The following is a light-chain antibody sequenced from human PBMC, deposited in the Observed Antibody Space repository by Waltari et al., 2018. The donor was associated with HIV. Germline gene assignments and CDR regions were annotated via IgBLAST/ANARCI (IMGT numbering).Light chain of an antibody. CDR2: GAS. CDR3: QQYNNWPPTWT. V-gene: IGKV3-15*01. J-gene: IGKJ1*01. CDR1: QSVRSN. Sequence: EIVMTQSPATLPVSQGARPTLSCRARQSVRSNLAWYQQEPGQSPRLLIYGASTRSTGIPARFSGSGSGTEFTLTISSLQSEDFAVYYCQQYNNWPPTWTFGQGTKVEIK.